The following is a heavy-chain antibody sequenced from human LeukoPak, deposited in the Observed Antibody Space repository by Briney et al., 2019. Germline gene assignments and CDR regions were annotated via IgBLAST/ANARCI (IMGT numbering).Heavy chain of an antibody. CDR1: GFTFSSYG. J-gene: IGHJ5*02. CDR2: ISYDGSNK. CDR3: AKDTHRPGGYYDILTGYSDNWFDP. V-gene: IGHV3-30*18. D-gene: IGHD3-9*01. Sequence: GRSLRLSCAASGFTFSSYGMHWVRQAPGKGLEWVAVISYDGSNKYYADSVKGRFTISRDNSKNTLYLQMNSLRAEDTAVYYCAKDTHRPGGYYDILTGYSDNWFDPWGQGTLVTVSS.